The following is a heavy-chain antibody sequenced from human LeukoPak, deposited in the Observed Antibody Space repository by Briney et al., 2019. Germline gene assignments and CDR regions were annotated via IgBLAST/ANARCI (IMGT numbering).Heavy chain of an antibody. CDR2: IYYSGST. J-gene: IGHJ4*02. CDR3: ARHARAAAGNHDY. Sequence: PSETLSLTCTVSGGSISSYYWSWIRQPPGKGLEWIGYIYYSGSTNYNPSLKSRVTISVDTSKNQFSLKLSSVTAADTAVYYCARHARAAAGNHDYWGQGTLVTVSS. V-gene: IGHV4-59*08. CDR1: GGSISSYY. D-gene: IGHD6-13*01.